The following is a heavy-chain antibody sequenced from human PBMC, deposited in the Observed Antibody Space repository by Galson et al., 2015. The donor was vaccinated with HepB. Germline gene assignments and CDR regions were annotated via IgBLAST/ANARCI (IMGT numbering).Heavy chain of an antibody. J-gene: IGHJ6*03. CDR3: ARGLQKLWFGELSHYYYHYMDV. Sequence: SVKVSCKASGGTFSSYAISWVRQAPGQGLEWMGRIIPILGIANYAQKFQGRVTITADKSTSTAYMELSSLRSEDTAVYYCARGLQKLWFGELSHYYYHYMDVWGKGTTVTVSS. D-gene: IGHD3-10*01. CDR1: GGTFSSYA. V-gene: IGHV1-69*04. CDR2: IIPILGIA.